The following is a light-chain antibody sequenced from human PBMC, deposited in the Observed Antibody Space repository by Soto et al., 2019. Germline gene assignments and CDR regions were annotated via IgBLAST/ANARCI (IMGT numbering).Light chain of an antibody. CDR1: QSVSSN. CDR2: GAS. J-gene: IGKJ5*01. CDR3: QQYNNWPT. Sequence: EIVLTQSPATLSVYPGERATLSCRASQSVSSNLAWYQQKPGQAPRLLIYGASTRATGIPARFSGSGSGTEFTLTISSLQSEDFAVYSCQQYNNWPTVGQGTRLEIK. V-gene: IGKV3D-15*01.